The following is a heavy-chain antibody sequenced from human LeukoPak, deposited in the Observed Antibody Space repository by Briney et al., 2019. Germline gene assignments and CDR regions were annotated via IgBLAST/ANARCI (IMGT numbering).Heavy chain of an antibody. CDR1: GYTFTGYY. V-gene: IGHV1-2*02. J-gene: IGHJ3*02. D-gene: IGHD6-13*01. CDR2: INPNSGGT. CDR3: ARVGSSSWYGDAFDI. Sequence: GASVKVSCKASGYTFTGYYMHWVRQAPGQGLEWMGWINPNSGGTNYAQKFQGRVTMTRDTSISTAYMELSRLRSDDTAVYYCARVGSSSWYGDAFDIWGQGIMVTVSS.